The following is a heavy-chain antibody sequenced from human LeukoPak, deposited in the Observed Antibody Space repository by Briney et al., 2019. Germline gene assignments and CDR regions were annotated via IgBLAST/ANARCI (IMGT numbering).Heavy chain of an antibody. J-gene: IGHJ1*01. D-gene: IGHD4-11*01. CDR3: ARDYGNPAEYFQH. V-gene: IGHV3-30-3*01. CDR1: GFTFSSYA. CDR2: ISYDGSNK. Sequence: GGSLRLSCAASGFTFSSYAMYWVRQAPGKGLEWVAVISYDGSNKYYADSVKGRFTISRDNSKNTLYLQMNSLRAEDTAVYYCARDYGNPAEYFQHWGQGTLVTVSS.